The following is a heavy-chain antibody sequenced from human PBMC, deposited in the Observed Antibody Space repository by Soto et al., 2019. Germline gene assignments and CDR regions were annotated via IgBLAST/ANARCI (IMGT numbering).Heavy chain of an antibody. Sequence: SVKVSCKASGGTFSSYAISWVRQAPGQGLEWMGGIIPIFGTANYAQKFQGRVTITADESTSTAYMELSSLRSEDTAVYYCARAVSRYCSGGSCYDYCGQGTIVTVYS. CDR1: GGTFSSYA. V-gene: IGHV1-69*13. CDR3: ARAVSRYCSGGSCYDY. J-gene: IGHJ4*02. D-gene: IGHD2-15*01. CDR2: IIPIFGTA.